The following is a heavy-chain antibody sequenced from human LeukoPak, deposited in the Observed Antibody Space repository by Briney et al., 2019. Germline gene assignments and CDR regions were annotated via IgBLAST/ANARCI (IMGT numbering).Heavy chain of an antibody. D-gene: IGHD3-3*01. V-gene: IGHV3-74*01. Sequence: PGGSLRLSSAASGFTCYSYWMHWVPQAPGKGLVCVSRINSDGSSTTYADSVKGRFTISRDNAKNTLYLQMNSLRAEDTGVYFCARKLRFPRSDYFDYWGEGTLVTVSS. CDR3: ARKLRFPRSDYFDY. J-gene: IGHJ4*02. CDR1: GFTCYSYW. CDR2: INSDGSST.